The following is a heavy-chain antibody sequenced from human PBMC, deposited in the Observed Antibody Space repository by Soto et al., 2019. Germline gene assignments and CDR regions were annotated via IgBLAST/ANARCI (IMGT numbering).Heavy chain of an antibody. CDR1: GFDVSNTD. V-gene: IGHV3-66*01. D-gene: IGHD3-22*01. J-gene: IGHJ4*02. Sequence: EVQLVESGGDLVQRGGSLRLSCAASGFDVSNTDMNWVRQAPGKGLEWVSVIYSGGYTNYADSVKGRFIVSRDSPKNTLYLQMDSLRAEDTAVYYCAREAIIVIAASEYYFDYWGQGTLVTVSS. CDR3: AREAIIVIAASEYYFDY. CDR2: IYSGGYT.